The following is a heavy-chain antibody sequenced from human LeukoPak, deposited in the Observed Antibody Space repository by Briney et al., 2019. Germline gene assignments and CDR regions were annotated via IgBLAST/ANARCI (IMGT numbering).Heavy chain of an antibody. D-gene: IGHD3-3*01. CDR3: AGRFLEWLLGFDP. J-gene: IGHJ5*02. CDR2: ISSSSSYI. Sequence: GGSLRLSCAASGFTFSGYGMHWVRQAPGKGLEWVSSISSSSSYIYYADSVKGRFTISRDNAKNSLYLQMNSLRAEDTAVYYCAGRFLEWLLGFDPWGQGTLVTVSS. CDR1: GFTFSGYG. V-gene: IGHV3-21*01.